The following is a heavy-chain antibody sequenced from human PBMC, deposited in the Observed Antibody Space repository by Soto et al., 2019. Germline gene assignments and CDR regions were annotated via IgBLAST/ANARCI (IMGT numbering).Heavy chain of an antibody. Sequence: ASVQVSFKASGYTFTSYRISWVRQAPGQGLEWMGWISAYNGNTNYAQKLQGRVTMTTDTSTSTAYMELRSLRSDDTAVYYCARERRAYYYDSSGYYFGYWGQGTLVTVSS. J-gene: IGHJ4*02. V-gene: IGHV1-18*04. CDR2: ISAYNGNT. CDR3: ARERRAYYYDSSGYYFGY. CDR1: GYTFTSYR. D-gene: IGHD3-22*01.